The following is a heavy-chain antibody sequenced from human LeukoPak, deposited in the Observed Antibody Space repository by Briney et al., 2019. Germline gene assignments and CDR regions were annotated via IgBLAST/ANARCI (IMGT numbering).Heavy chain of an antibody. Sequence: PGGSLRLSCVASGFTFSSYSMKWVRQAPGKGLEWVSSITSSSNYIHYADSVKGRFTISRDNAKNSLYLQMNSLRAEDTAVYYCARGKDLLWFGGPYYFDYWGQGTLVTVSS. CDR1: GFTFSSYS. J-gene: IGHJ4*02. D-gene: IGHD3-10*01. CDR2: ITSSSNYI. V-gene: IGHV3-21*01. CDR3: ARGKDLLWFGGPYYFDY.